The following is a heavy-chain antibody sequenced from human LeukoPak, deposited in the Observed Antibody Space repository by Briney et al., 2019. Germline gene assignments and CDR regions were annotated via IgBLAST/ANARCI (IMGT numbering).Heavy chain of an antibody. CDR3: ATYAGSSSKYFQD. V-gene: IGHV5-10-1*01. Sequence: PGESLKISCKGSGYRFTSYWISWVRQMPGKGLEWMGRMDPRDSYTNYSPSFQGHVTISADKSISTAYLQWSSLKASDTAMYYCATYAGSSSKYFQDWGQGTLVTVSS. J-gene: IGHJ1*01. D-gene: IGHD3-10*01. CDR2: MDPRDSYT. CDR1: GYRFTSYW.